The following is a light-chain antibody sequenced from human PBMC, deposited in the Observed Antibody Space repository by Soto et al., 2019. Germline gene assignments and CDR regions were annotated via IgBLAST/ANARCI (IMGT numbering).Light chain of an antibody. Sequence: DIQMTQSPSTLSASVEDRVTITCRASQSISAWLAWYQQKPGKAPKLLVYKASTLETGVPSRFSGSGSGTEFTLTISSLQPDDFAPYYCHQYHKFPYTFGQGTKLEIK. CDR1: QSISAW. J-gene: IGKJ2*01. V-gene: IGKV1-5*03. CDR3: HQYHKFPYT. CDR2: KAS.